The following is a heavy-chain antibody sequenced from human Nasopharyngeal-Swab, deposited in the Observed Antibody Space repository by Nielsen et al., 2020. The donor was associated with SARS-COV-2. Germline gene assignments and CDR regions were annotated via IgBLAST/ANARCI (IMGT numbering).Heavy chain of an antibody. Sequence: GASLKISCKGSGYSFTSYWIGWVRQMPGKGLEWMGIIYPGGSDTRYSPSFQGQVTISADKSISTAYLQWSSLKASDTAMYYCASLPNPYQGWFDPWGQGTLVTVSS. V-gene: IGHV5-51*01. J-gene: IGHJ5*02. CDR2: IYPGGSDT. CDR1: GYSFTSYW. CDR3: ASLPNPYQGWFDP. D-gene: IGHD2-2*01.